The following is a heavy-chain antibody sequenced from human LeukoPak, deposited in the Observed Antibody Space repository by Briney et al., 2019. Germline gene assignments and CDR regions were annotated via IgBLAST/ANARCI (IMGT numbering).Heavy chain of an antibody. V-gene: IGHV4-34*01. CDR2: IDNSVTT. J-gene: IGHJ6*03. CDR1: GGSFSDYQ. CDR3: GRAVREVVSHYYDFMDV. Sequence: SETLSLTCAVYGGSFSDYQWSWIRQPPGKGLEWIGQIDNSVTTNYNPSLKSRVTISVDTSTNQFSLTLSSVTVADTAVYYCGRAVREVVSHYYDFMDVWGGGTTV. D-gene: IGHD2/OR15-2a*01.